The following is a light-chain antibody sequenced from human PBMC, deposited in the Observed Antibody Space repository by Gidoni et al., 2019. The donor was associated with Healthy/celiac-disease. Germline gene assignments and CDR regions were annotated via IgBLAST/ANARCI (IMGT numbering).Light chain of an antibody. CDR3: SSYASSTTLGV. Sequence: SGSPGPSITISCTGSSNDVGGYSYVSWYQQVPGKAPQLMIYDVSNRPSGVSDRFSGSKSGNTASLTISGLQAEDEAYYYCSSYASSTTLGVFGGGTKLTVL. CDR2: DVS. J-gene: IGLJ3*02. V-gene: IGLV2-14*04. CDR1: SNDVGGYSY.